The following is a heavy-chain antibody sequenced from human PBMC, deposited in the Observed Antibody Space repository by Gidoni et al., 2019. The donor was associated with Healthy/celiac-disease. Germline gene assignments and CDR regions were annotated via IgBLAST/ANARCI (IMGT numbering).Heavy chain of an antibody. V-gene: IGHV3-23*01. J-gene: IGHJ4*02. CDR1: GFTFRSYA. CDR2: ISGSGGST. Sequence: EVQLLESGGGLVQLGGSLGLPCAASGFTFRSYAMRWVRQAPGRGLESVSAISGSGGSTYYADSVKGRFNISRDNSKNTLYLQMNSLRAEDTAVYYCAKVAVAADYWGQGTLVTVSS. CDR3: AKVAVAADY. D-gene: IGHD2-15*01.